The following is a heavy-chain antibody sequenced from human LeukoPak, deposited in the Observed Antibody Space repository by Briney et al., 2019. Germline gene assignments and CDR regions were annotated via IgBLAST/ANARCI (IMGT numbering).Heavy chain of an antibody. Sequence: PGGSLRLSCAASGFAFSGYGMHWVRQAPGKGLEWVAVISYDGSNKYYADSVKGRFTISRDNSKNTLYLQMNSLRAEDTAVYYCAKVPRRGSSGGSRREGFTSEFQHWGRGTLVTVSS. CDR3: AKVPRRGSSGGSRREGFTSEFQH. CDR1: GFAFSGYG. J-gene: IGHJ1*01. CDR2: ISYDGSNK. D-gene: IGHD6-19*01. V-gene: IGHV3-30*18.